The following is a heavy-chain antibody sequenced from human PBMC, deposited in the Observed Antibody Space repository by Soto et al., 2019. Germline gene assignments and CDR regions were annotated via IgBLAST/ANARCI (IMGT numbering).Heavy chain of an antibody. V-gene: IGHV3-30-3*01. CDR3: ARVPGYCGGSSCYGDYYYGMDV. J-gene: IGHJ6*02. CDR1: GFIFSNYA. CDR2: ISSDESNK. Sequence: QVQLVESGGGVVQPGRSPRLSCGASGFIFSNYAMYWVRQAPGKGLEWVAVISSDESNKYYADSVKGRFNISRENSKNTLYLQMNSLRAEDTAMYYCARVPGYCGGSSCYGDYYYGMDVWGQGTTVTVSS. D-gene: IGHD2-15*01.